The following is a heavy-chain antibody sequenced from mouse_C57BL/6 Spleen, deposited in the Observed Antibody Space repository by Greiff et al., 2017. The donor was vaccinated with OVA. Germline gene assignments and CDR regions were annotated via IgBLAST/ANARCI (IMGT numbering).Heavy chain of an antibody. CDR2: IDPANGNT. Sequence: VQLQQSVAELVRPVASVQLSCPASGFTFNNTYMHWVKQRPEQGLEWIGRIDPANGNTKYAPKFQGKATITADTSANTAYLQLSSLTSEDTAIYYCALAQATSAWFAYWGQGTLVTVSA. D-gene: IGHD3-2*02. J-gene: IGHJ3*01. V-gene: IGHV14-3*01. CDR3: ALAQATSAWFAY. CDR1: GFTFNNTY.